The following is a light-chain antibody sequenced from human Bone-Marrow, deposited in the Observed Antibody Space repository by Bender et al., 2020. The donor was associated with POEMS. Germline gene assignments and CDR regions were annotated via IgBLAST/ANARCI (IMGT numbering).Light chain of an antibody. Sequence: YELTQPPSVSVSPGQTVTISCSGNDLGEKYASWYQQRPGQSPVLVIYEDTKRPSGVPDRFSGSKSGTSASLAISGLQSEDEADYYCVAWEDSLNGWVFGGGTKLTVL. V-gene: IGLV3-1*01. J-gene: IGLJ3*02. CDR2: EDT. CDR1: DLGEKY. CDR3: VAWEDSLNGWV.